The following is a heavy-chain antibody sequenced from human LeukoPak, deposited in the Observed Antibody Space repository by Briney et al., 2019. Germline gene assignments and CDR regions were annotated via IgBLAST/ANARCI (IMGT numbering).Heavy chain of an antibody. Sequence: GASVKVSCKASGGTFSSYAISWVRQAPGQGLEWMGGIIPIFGTANYAQKFQGRVTITADKSTSTAYMELSSLRSEDTAVYYCARALVGYYDSSGRSVTGRFDYWGQGTLVTVSS. V-gene: IGHV1-69*06. D-gene: IGHD3-22*01. J-gene: IGHJ4*02. CDR2: IIPIFGTA. CDR1: GGTFSSYA. CDR3: ARALVGYYDSSGRSVTGRFDY.